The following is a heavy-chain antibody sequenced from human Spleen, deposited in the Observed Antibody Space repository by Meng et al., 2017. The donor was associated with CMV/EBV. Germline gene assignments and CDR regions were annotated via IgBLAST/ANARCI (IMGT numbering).Heavy chain of an antibody. CDR1: GYTFTTYG. CDR3: ARARDYSSSWFGDDY. D-gene: IGHD6-13*01. CDR2: ISAYNGNT. V-gene: IGHV1-18*01. Sequence: ASVKVSCKASGYTFTTYGISWVRQAPGQGLEWMGRISAYNGNTNYAQKLQGRVTMTTDTSTSTAYMELRSLSSDDTAVYYCARARDYSSSWFGDDYWGQGTLVTVSS. J-gene: IGHJ4*02.